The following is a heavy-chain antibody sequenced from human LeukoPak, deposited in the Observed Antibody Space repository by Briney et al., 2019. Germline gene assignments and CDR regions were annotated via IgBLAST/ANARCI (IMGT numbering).Heavy chain of an antibody. CDR1: GSISSYY. CDR2: SYFSGNT. D-gene: IGHD4-23*01. CDR3: AGLSASVAWASFDY. Sequence: PSETLSLTCIVSGSISSYYWTWIRQPPGRGLQWMGYSYFSGNTNFNPSLTSRVTISVDPPKNKYSLKLTTVTTADKSMYYCAGLSASVAWASFDYWGQGILVTVSS. V-gene: IGHV4-59*08. J-gene: IGHJ4*02.